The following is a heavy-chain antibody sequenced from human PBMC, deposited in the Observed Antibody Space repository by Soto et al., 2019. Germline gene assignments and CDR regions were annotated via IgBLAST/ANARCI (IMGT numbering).Heavy chain of an antibody. D-gene: IGHD5-18*01. CDR3: AREGGYSYGYQSYGMDV. CDR2: ISAYNGNT. J-gene: IGHJ6*02. V-gene: IGHV1-18*01. Sequence: ASVKVSCKASGYTFTSYGISWVRQAPGQGLEWMGWISAYNGNTNYAQKLQGRVTMTTDTSTSAAYMELRSLRSDDTAVYYCAREGGYSYGYQSYGMDVWGQGTTVTVSS. CDR1: GYTFTSYG.